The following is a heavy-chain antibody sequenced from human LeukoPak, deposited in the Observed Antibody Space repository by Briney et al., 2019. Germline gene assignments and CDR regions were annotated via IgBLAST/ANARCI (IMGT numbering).Heavy chain of an antibody. CDR3: ARWNDYVWGSYRFDY. D-gene: IGHD3-16*02. CDR2: FSAYNGNT. CDR1: GYTFTSYG. J-gene: IGHJ4*02. V-gene: IGHV1-18*01. Sequence: ASVKVSCKASGYTFTSYGISWVRQAPGQGLEWMGWFSAYNGNTNYAQKLQGRVTMTTDTSTRTAYMELRSLRSDDTAVYYCARWNDYVWGSYRFDYWGQGTLVTVSS.